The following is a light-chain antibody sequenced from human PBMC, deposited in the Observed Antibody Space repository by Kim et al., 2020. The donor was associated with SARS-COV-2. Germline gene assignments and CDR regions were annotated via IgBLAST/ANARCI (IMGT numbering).Light chain of an antibody. J-gene: IGLJ3*02. CDR1: KLGDKY. Sequence: SYELTQPPSVSVSPGQTATISCSGNKLGDKYASWYQQQPGQSPVVVIYQDSKRPSGIPERFSGSNSGNTATLTISGTQAVDEADYYCQTWDNNTWVFGGGTKVTVL. CDR3: QTWDNNTWV. CDR2: QDS. V-gene: IGLV3-1*01.